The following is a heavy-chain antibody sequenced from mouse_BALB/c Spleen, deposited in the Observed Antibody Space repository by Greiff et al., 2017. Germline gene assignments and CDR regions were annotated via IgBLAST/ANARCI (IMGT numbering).Heavy chain of an antibody. CDR2: IWAGGST. J-gene: IGHJ1*01. CDR1: GFSLTSYG. CDR3: ARDLDGYWYFDV. D-gene: IGHD2-3*01. V-gene: IGHV2-9*02. Sequence: VQVVESGPGLVAPSQSLSITCTVSGFSLTSYGVHWVRQPPGKGLEWLGVIWAGGSTNYNSALMSRLSISKDNSKSQVFLKMNSLQTDDTAMYYCARDLDGYWYFDVWGAGTTVTVSS.